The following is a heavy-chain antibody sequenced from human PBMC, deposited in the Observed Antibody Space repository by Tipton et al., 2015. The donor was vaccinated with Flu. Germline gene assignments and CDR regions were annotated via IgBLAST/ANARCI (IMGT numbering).Heavy chain of an antibody. CDR1: GFSFSSYT. V-gene: IGHV3-21*01. Sequence: QLVQSGGGLAQPGGSLRLSCAASGFSFSSYTMNWVRQAPGKGPEWVASISSSSSDLSYAVSVRGRFTISRDDAKNSLHLQMNSLRVGDTAFYYCARDLLNSSPGWFDPWGQGTLVTVSS. CDR3: ARDLLNSSPGWFDP. J-gene: IGHJ5*02. D-gene: IGHD6-19*01. CDR2: ISSSSSDL.